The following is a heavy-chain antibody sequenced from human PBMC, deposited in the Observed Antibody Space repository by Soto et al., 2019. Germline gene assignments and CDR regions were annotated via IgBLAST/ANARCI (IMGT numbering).Heavy chain of an antibody. J-gene: IGHJ3*02. CDR2: IYYSGST. CDR3: ATQNYDILTGYDDAFDI. V-gene: IGHV4-31*03. D-gene: IGHD3-9*01. Sequence: QVQLQESGPGLVKPSQTLSLTCTVSGGSISSGGYYWSWIRQHPGKGLEWIGYIYYSGSTYYNPSLKSRVTISVDTSKNQFSLKMSSVTAADTAVYYCATQNYDILTGYDDAFDIWGQGTMVTVSS. CDR1: GGSISSGGYY.